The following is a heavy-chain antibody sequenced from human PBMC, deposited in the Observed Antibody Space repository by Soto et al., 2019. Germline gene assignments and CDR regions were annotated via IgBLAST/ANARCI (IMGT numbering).Heavy chain of an antibody. CDR2: INAGNGNT. J-gene: IGHJ3*02. D-gene: IGHD2-15*01. CDR3: AGGGRGGRWRWAFDI. Sequence: ASVKVSCKASGYTFTSYAMHWVRQAPGQRLEWMGWINAGNGNTKYSQKFQGRVTITRDTSASTAYMELSSLRSEDTAVYYCAGGGRGGRWRWAFDIWGQGTMVTVSS. V-gene: IGHV1-3*01. CDR1: GYTFTSYA.